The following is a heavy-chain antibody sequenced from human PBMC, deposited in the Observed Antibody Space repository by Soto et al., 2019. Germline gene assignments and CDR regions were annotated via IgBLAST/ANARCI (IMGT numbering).Heavy chain of an antibody. CDR1: GGTFSSYA. Sequence: QVQLVQSGAEVKKPGSSVKVSCKASGGTFSSYAISWVRQAPGQGLEWMGGIIPIFGTANYAQKFQGRVTITADESTSTAYMELSSLRSEDTAVYYCARDSERYYSNYPPSVYFDYWGQGTLVTVSS. J-gene: IGHJ4*02. CDR2: IIPIFGTA. V-gene: IGHV1-69*01. CDR3: ARDSERYYSNYPPSVYFDY. D-gene: IGHD4-4*01.